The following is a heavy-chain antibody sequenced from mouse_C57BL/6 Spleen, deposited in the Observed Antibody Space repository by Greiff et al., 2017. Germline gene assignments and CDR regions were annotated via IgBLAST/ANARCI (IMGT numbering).Heavy chain of an antibody. CDR1: GFTFSDYG. CDR3: ARGDYYGSSLFGY. J-gene: IGHJ4*01. Sequence: EVKLMESGGGLVKPGGSLKLSCAASGFTFSDYGLHWVRQAPEKGLEWVAYISSGSSTIYYADTVKGRFTISRDNAKNTLFLQMTSLRSEDTAMYYCARGDYYGSSLFGYWGQGTSVTVSS. V-gene: IGHV5-17*01. CDR2: ISSGSSTI. D-gene: IGHD1-1*01.